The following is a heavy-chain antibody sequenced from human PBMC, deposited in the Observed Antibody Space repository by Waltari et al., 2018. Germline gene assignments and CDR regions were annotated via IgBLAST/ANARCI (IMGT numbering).Heavy chain of an antibody. V-gene: IGHV1-69*05. CDR3: ARFNSSSFLDRGGYYYYMDV. CDR2: IIPIFGTA. Sequence: QVQLVQSGAEVKKPGASVKVSCKASGYTFTSYGISWVRQAPGQGLEWMGGIIPIFGTANYAQKFQGRVTITTDESTSTAYMELSSLRSEDTAVYYCARFNSSSFLDRGGYYYYMDVWGKGTTVTVSS. J-gene: IGHJ6*03. CDR1: GYTFTSYG. D-gene: IGHD6-6*01.